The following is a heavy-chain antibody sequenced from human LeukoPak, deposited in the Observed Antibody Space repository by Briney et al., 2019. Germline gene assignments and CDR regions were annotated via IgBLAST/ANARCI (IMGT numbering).Heavy chain of an antibody. J-gene: IGHJ5*02. D-gene: IGHD6-19*01. V-gene: IGHV1-2*02. CDR2: INPNSGGT. CDR3: ARDWGIAVAGVDP. Sequence: GASVKVSCKASGYTFTGYYMHWVRQAPGQGLEWIGWINPNSGGTNYAQKFQGRVTMTRDTSISTAYMELSRLRSDDTAVYYCARDWGIAVAGVDPWGQGTLVTVSS. CDR1: GYTFTGYY.